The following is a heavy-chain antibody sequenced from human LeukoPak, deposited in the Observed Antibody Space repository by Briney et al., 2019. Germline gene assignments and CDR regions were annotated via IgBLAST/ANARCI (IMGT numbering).Heavy chain of an antibody. J-gene: IGHJ4*02. Sequence: GGSLRLSCAASGFSFRNYWMYWVRQAPGKGLVWFSRISSDGSSTKYEDSVKGRFTISRDTATNTLYLQMSSLRAEDTAVYYCARGFSYVYSDYWGQGTLVTVSS. CDR2: ISSDGSST. CDR3: ARGFSYVYSDY. V-gene: IGHV3-74*03. CDR1: GFSFRNYW. D-gene: IGHD3-16*01.